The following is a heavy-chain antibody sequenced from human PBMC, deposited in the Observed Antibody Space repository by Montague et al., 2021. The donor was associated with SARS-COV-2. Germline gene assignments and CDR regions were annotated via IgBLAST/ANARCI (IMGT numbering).Heavy chain of an antibody. J-gene: IGHJ3*02. CDR3: AKLGRLLWFGVDNAFDI. D-gene: IGHD3-10*01. CDR2: ISWNSGSI. Sequence: SLRLSCAASGFTFGSYAMHWVRQAPGKGLEWVSGISWNSGSIGYADSVKGRFTISRDNAKNSLYLQMNSLRAEDTALYYCAKLGRLLWFGVDNAFDIWGQGTMVTVSS. V-gene: IGHV3-9*01. CDR1: GFTFGSYA.